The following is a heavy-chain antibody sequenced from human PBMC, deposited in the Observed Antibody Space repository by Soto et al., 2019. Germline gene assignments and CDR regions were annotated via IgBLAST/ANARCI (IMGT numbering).Heavy chain of an antibody. Sequence: SVKVSCKASGGTFSSYAISWVRQAPGQGLEWMGGIIPIFGTANYAQKFQGRVTITADKSTSTAYMELSSLRSEDTAVYYCARDTHGSSWFDYWGQGTLVTVSS. V-gene: IGHV1-69*06. D-gene: IGHD2-15*01. CDR1: GGTFSSYA. CDR2: IIPIFGTA. CDR3: ARDTHGSSWFDY. J-gene: IGHJ4*02.